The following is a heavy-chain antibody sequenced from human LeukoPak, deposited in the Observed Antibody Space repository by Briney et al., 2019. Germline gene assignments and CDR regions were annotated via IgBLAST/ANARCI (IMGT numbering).Heavy chain of an antibody. CDR1: GFTFSSYG. D-gene: IGHD3-22*01. CDR3: ARDYYDSSGQQDY. Sequence: QPGRSLRLSCAASGFTFSSYGMHWVRQAPGKGLEWVAVIWYDGSNKYYADSVKGRFTISRDNAKNSLYLQMNSLRAEDTAVYYCARDYYDSSGQQDYWGQGTLVTVSS. V-gene: IGHV3-33*01. CDR2: IWYDGSNK. J-gene: IGHJ4*02.